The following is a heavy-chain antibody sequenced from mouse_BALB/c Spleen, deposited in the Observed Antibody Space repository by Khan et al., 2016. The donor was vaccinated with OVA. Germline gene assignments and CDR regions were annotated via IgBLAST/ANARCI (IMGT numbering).Heavy chain of an antibody. CDR3: ASLLTGSFAY. CDR1: GFTFSTYG. Sequence: EVQGVESGGDLVKPGGSLRLSCAASGFTFSTYGMSWVRQPPDKRLEWVATINSDGDYTYYTETVKGRFTISRKNAENTLYMQMSSMQSEDTASYYCASLLTGSFAYWGQGTLVTVSA. D-gene: IGHD4-1*01. V-gene: IGHV5-6*01. CDR2: INSDGDYT. J-gene: IGHJ3*01.